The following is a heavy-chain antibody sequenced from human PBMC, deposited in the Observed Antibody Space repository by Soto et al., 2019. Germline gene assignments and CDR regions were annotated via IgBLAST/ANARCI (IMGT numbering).Heavy chain of an antibody. CDR3: ARAGLGRGYFDY. V-gene: IGHV4-30-4*01. D-gene: IGHD3-10*01. CDR2: ISYSGST. CDR1: GGSISGGTYY. Sequence: QVQLQESGPGLVKPSQTLSLTCTVSGGSISGGTYYWAWIRQPPGKGLEWIGYISYSGSTYQNPSLKSRLTIPVDSSKNQFSLKLRSVTAADTAVYYCARAGLGRGYFDYWGQGAPVTVSS. J-gene: IGHJ4*02.